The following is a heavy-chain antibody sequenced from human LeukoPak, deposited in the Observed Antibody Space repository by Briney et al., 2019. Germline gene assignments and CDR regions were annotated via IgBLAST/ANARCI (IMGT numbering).Heavy chain of an antibody. Sequence: SVKVSCKASGGTFSSYAISWVRQAPGQGLEWMGGIIPIFGTANYAQKFQGRVTITADESTSTAYMELSSLRSEDTAVYYCARGGTKHGYCSSTSCYRYNNWFDPWGQGTLVTVSS. J-gene: IGHJ5*02. CDR2: IIPIFGTA. CDR1: GGTFSSYA. V-gene: IGHV1-69*01. D-gene: IGHD2-2*01. CDR3: ARGGTKHGYCSSTSCYRYNNWFDP.